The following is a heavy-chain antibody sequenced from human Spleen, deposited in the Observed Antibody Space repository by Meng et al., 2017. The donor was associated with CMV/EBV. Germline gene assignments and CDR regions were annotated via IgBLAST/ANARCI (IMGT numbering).Heavy chain of an antibody. D-gene: IGHD3-22*01. CDR3: AKDIREYYYDSSGYSDAFDM. CDR1: GFTFDEYA. Sequence: SLKISCAASGFTFDEYAMHWVRQAPGKGLEWVSTISWNSGSIGYADSVKGRFTISRDNAKNSLYVQMNSLRAEDTALYYCAKDIREYYYDSSGYSDAFDMWGQGTMVTVSS. J-gene: IGHJ3*02. CDR2: ISWNSGSI. V-gene: IGHV3-9*01.